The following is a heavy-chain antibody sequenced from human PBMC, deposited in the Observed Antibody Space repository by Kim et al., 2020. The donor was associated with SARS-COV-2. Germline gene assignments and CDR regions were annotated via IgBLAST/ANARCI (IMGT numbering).Heavy chain of an antibody. V-gene: IGHV3-23*01. Sequence: GWSLRLSCAASGFTFSSYAMSWVRQAPGKGLEWVSAISGSGGSTYYADSVKGRFTISRDNSKNTLYLQMNSLRAEDTAVYYCAKDIRDYGSGSSDYWGQGTLVTVSS. D-gene: IGHD3-10*01. CDR3: AKDIRDYGSGSSDY. J-gene: IGHJ4*02. CDR2: ISGSGGST. CDR1: GFTFSSYA.